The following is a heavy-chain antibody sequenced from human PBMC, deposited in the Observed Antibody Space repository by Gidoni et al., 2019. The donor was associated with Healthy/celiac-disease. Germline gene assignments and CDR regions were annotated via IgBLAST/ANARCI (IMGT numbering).Heavy chain of an antibody. V-gene: IGHV4-34*01. CDR2: INHSGST. CDR3: ARAGGLTYYDILIPDY. CDR1: GGSFSGYY. Sequence: QVQLQQWGAGLLKPSETLSLTYAVYGGSFSGYYWSWIRQPPGKGLEWIGEINHSGSTNYNPSLKSRVTISVDTSKNQFSLKLSSVTAADTAVYYCARAGGLTYYDILIPDYWGQGTLVTVSS. D-gene: IGHD3-9*01. J-gene: IGHJ4*02.